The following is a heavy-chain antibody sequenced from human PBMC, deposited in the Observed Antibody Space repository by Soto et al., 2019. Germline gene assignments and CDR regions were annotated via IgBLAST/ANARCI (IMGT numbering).Heavy chain of an antibody. CDR1: GYAFTSYD. Sequence: GASVKVSCKASGYAFTSYDINWVRQATGQGLEWMGWMNPNSGNTGYAQKFQGRVTMTRNTSISTAYMELSSLRSEDTAVYYCARGHGDIVVVVAATQYMDVWGKGTTVTVSS. D-gene: IGHD2-15*01. V-gene: IGHV1-8*01. J-gene: IGHJ6*03. CDR2: MNPNSGNT. CDR3: ARGHGDIVVVVAATQYMDV.